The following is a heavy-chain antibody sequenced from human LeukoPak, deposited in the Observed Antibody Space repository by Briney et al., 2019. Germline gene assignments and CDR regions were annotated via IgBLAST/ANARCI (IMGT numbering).Heavy chain of an antibody. Sequence: SETLSLTCTVSGGSISSYYWSWIRQPAGKGLEWIGRIYTSGSTNYNPSLKSRVTMSVDTSKNQFSLKLSSVTAADTAVYYCARDQNWNYVGWFDPWGQGTLVTVSS. CDR1: GGSISSYY. J-gene: IGHJ5*02. CDR2: IYTSGST. V-gene: IGHV4-4*07. CDR3: ARDQNWNYVGWFDP. D-gene: IGHD1-7*01.